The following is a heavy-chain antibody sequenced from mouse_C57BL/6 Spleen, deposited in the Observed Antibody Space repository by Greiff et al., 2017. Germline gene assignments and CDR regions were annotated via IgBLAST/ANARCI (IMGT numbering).Heavy chain of an antibody. CDR3: ARGTTVARHWYFDV. Sequence: QVQLQQPGTELVKPGASVKLSCKASGYTFTSYWMHWVKQRPGQGLEWIGNINPSNGGTNYNEKFKSKATLTVDKSASTAYMQLSSLTSEDSAVYYCARGTTVARHWYFDVWGTGTTVTVSS. CDR1: GYTFTSYW. V-gene: IGHV1-53*01. CDR2: INPSNGGT. J-gene: IGHJ1*03. D-gene: IGHD1-1*01.